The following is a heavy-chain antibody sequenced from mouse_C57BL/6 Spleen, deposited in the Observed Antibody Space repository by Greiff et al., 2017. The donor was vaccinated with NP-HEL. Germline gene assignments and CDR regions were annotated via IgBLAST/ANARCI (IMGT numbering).Heavy chain of an antibody. CDR3: ARGPDGYLYAMDY. J-gene: IGHJ4*01. Sequence: DVQLVESEGGLVQPGSSMKLSCTASGFTFSDYYMAWVRQVPEKGLEWVANINYDGSSTYYLDSLKSRFIISRDNAKNILYLQMSSLKSEDTATYYCARGPDGYLYAMDYWGQGTSVTVSS. CDR2: INYDGSST. D-gene: IGHD2-3*01. CDR1: GFTFSDYY. V-gene: IGHV5-16*01.